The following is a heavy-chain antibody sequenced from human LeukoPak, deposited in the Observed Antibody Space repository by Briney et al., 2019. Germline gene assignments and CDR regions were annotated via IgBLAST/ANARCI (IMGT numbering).Heavy chain of an antibody. D-gene: IGHD1-26*01. V-gene: IGHV4-39*01. CDR3: ARLRSGSYFEY. CDR2: IYYSGST. J-gene: IGHJ4*02. Sequence: SETLSLTCTVSGGSISSSSYYWGWIRQPPGKGLEWIGSIYYSGSTYYNPSLKSRVTISVDTSKNQFSLKLSSVTAADTAVYYCARLRSGSYFEYWGQGTLVTVSS. CDR1: GGSISSSSYY.